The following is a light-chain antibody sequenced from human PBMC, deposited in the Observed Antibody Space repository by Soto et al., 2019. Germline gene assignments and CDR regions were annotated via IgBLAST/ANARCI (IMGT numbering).Light chain of an antibody. J-gene: IGKJ1*01. Sequence: DIQMTQSPSSLSASLGDSVTITCRASQPISTFLNWYQQRTGRAPKLLIYGASTLHSGVPARFSGSGSGTDFTLTISSLRPEDFATYYCQHTYYTPWTFGQGTKVDIK. CDR2: GAS. CDR3: QHTYYTPWT. CDR1: QPISTF. V-gene: IGKV1-39*01.